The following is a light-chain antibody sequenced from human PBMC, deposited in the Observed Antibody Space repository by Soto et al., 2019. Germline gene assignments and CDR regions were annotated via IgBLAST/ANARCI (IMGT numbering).Light chain of an antibody. V-gene: IGKV1-5*01. CDR2: DAS. CDR1: QSVSSC. Sequence: DILMTQSPSSLSVSPGERATLSCRASQSVSSCLAWYQQKPGKAPRLLIYDASSWDSGIPARFSGSGSGTEFTLTISSLQPDDFATYYCQQYNRYSAFGQGTKVDIK. CDR3: QQYNRYSA. J-gene: IGKJ1*01.